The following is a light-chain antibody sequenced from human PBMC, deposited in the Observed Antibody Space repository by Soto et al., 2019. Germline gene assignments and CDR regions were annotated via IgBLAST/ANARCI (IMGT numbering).Light chain of an antibody. Sequence: QSVLTQPRSVSGSPGQSVTISCTGTSSDVGGYNYVSWYQQHPGTAPKLLIYDVSKRPSGVPDRFSGSKSGNTASLTISGLQAEDEADYYCCSYAGSYVVFGGGTKLTVL. J-gene: IGLJ2*01. V-gene: IGLV2-11*01. CDR3: CSYAGSYVV. CDR2: DVS. CDR1: SSDVGGYNY.